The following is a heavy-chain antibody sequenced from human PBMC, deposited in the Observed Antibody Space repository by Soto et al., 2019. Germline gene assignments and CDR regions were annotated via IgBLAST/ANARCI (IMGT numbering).Heavy chain of an antibody. CDR1: GYTFTSYG. CDR3: ARDANHCSGGSCYSGY. J-gene: IGHJ4*02. V-gene: IGHV1-18*01. CDR2: ISDYNGNT. Sequence: QVQLVQSGAEVKKPGPSVKVSCKASGYTFTSYGISWVRQAPGQGLEWMGWISDYNGNTNYAQKLQGRVTMTADTSTSTAYMELSSLRSDDTAVYYCARDANHCSGGSCYSGYWGQGTLVTVSS. D-gene: IGHD2-15*01.